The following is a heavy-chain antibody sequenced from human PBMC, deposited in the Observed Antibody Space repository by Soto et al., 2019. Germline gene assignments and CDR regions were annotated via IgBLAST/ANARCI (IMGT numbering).Heavy chain of an antibody. CDR2: INGGGGTT. D-gene: IGHD2-2*01. CDR3: AKIICTTNCYDY. CDR1: GFTFSSYA. V-gene: IGHV3-23*01. J-gene: IGHJ4*02. Sequence: GGSLRLSCTASGFTFSSYAMSWVRQAPGKGLEWVSSINGGGGTTNYADSVKGRFTISRDNSKNTMYLQMNSLRAKDTALYFCAKIICTTNCYDYWGQGTLVTVSS.